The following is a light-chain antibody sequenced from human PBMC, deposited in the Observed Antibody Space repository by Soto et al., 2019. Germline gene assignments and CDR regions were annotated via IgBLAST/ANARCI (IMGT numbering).Light chain of an antibody. Sequence: QAVVTQPPSVSGAPGQRVTISCTGSNSNIGADFEVHWYQQFPGTAPKLLISNNTNRPSGVPDRFSGSRSGTSASLAITGLQSEDEADYYCQTWGTGIQVFGGGTKVTVL. J-gene: IGLJ2*01. CDR1: NSNIGADFE. V-gene: IGLV1-40*01. CDR3: QTWGTGIQV. CDR2: NNT.